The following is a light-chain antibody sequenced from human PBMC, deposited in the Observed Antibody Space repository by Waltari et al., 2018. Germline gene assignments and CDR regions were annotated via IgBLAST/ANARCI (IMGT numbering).Light chain of an antibody. J-gene: IGLJ3*02. CDR3: CSDAGADSLL. CDR1: NNDVGAYQY. Sequence: QSALTQPPSASGSLGQSVTISCTGTNNDVGAYQYVSWYQQYPGKAPKLLIYDVTEGPAGVSELFSGSKAGRTASLTVSGLQPEDEAIYSCCSDAGADSLLFGGGTKLTVL. CDR2: DVT. V-gene: IGLV2-8*01.